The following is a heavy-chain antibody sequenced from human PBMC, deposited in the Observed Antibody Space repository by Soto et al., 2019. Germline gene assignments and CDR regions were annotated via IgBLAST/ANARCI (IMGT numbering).Heavy chain of an antibody. D-gene: IGHD3-10*01. CDR3: ARGIPALFTMVRGVQSDYGYYYYMDV. J-gene: IGHJ6*03. CDR1: GGSFSGYY. V-gene: IGHV4-34*01. Sequence: SETLSLTCAVYGGSFSGYYWSWIRQPPGKGLEWIGEINHSGSTNYNPSLKSRVTISVDTSKNQLSLKLSSVTAADTAVYYCARGIPALFTMVRGVQSDYGYYYYMDVWGKGTTVTVSS. CDR2: INHSGST.